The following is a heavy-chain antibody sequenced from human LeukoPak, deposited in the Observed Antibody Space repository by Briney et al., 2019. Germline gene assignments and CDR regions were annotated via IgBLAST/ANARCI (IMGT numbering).Heavy chain of an antibody. CDR2: ISSSSSYI. J-gene: IGHJ3*02. Sequence: GGSLRLSCAASGFTFSSYSMTWVRQAPGKGLEWVSSISSSSSYIYYADSVKGRFTISRDNAKNSLYLQMNSLRAEDTAVYYCARDLKVRGVIITPDAFDIWGQGTMVTVSS. V-gene: IGHV3-21*01. CDR1: GFTFSSYS. D-gene: IGHD3-10*01. CDR3: ARDLKVRGVIITPDAFDI.